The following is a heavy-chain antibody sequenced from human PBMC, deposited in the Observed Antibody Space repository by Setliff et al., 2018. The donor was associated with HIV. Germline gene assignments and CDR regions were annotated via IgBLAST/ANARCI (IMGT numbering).Heavy chain of an antibody. CDR1: GFTFHEHA. D-gene: IGHD4-17*01. V-gene: IGHV3-11*04. CDR2: ISSSGGTI. CDR3: ARGLDYGNYVRYFDY. Sequence: GGSLRLSCAASGFTFHEHAMHWVRQAPGKGLAWVSYISSSGGTIYYADSVKGRFTISRDNAKNSLYLQMNSLRAEDTAVYYCARGLDYGNYVRYFDYWGQGTLVTVSS. J-gene: IGHJ4*02.